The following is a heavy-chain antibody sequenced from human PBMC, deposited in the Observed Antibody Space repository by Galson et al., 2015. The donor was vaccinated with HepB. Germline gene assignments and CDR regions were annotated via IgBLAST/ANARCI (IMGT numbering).Heavy chain of an antibody. CDR1: GYTFTGYW. CDR3: ARCRPGSADLIFDY. D-gene: IGHD3-16*01. CDR2: IYPGDPDV. J-gene: IGHJ4*02. V-gene: IGHV5-51*01. Sequence: QSGAEVKKPGESLKISCKVSGYTFTGYWIGWVRQVSGKGLKWMAIIYPGDPDVKYTPSFQGQVTISVDESISTAYLQWSSLKASDTAMYYCARCRPGSADLIFDYWGQGTLVTVSS.